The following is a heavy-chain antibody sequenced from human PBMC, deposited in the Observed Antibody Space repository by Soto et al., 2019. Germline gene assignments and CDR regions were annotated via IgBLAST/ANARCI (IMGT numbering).Heavy chain of an antibody. CDR3: ASSSSGYEGDYYYGMDV. J-gene: IGHJ6*02. V-gene: IGHV1-69*02. D-gene: IGHD3-22*01. CDR1: GGTFSSYT. Sequence: QVQLVQSGAEVKKPGSSVKVSCKASGGTFSSYTISWVRQAPGQGLEWMGRIIPILGIANYAQKFQGRVTITADKSTSTAYMELSSLRSEDTAVYYCASSSSGYEGDYYYGMDVWSQGTTVTVSS. CDR2: IIPILGIA.